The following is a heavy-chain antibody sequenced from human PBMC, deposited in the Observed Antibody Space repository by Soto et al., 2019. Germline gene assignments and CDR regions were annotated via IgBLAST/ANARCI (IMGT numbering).Heavy chain of an antibody. CDR2: MSSDGSKI. D-gene: IGHD1-26*01. Sequence: QVQLVESGGGAVQPGESLRLSCVASGFDFTYYAMHWVRQAPGKGLESVAVMSSDGSKIHHTDSVKGRFTISRDNSKNTLSLQMNSLRKEDTAVYFCAKDGGVGGTLGLFGHWGQGTVVSVSS. J-gene: IGHJ4*02. CDR3: AKDGGVGGTLGLFGH. CDR1: GFDFTYYA. V-gene: IGHV3-30*18.